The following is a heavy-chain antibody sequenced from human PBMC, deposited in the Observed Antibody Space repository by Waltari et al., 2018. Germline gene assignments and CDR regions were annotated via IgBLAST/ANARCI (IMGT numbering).Heavy chain of an antibody. CDR2: IWFGGGDT. CDR1: GFSLSKFG. Sequence: QVQLVESGGGVVQPGMSLRLSCAASGFSLSKFGMHWVRQAPGKGLEWVALIWFGGGDTYYADSVRGRFTISRDNSKNTLYLDINSLRVDDTAIYHCAKDAFGNTYLDYWGQGTLVTVSS. J-gene: IGHJ4*02. V-gene: IGHV3-33*06. CDR3: AKDAFGNTYLDY. D-gene: IGHD3-10*01.